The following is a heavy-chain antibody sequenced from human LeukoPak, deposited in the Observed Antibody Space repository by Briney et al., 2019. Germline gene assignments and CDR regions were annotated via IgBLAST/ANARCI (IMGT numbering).Heavy chain of an antibody. V-gene: IGHV4-59*01. CDR1: GGSISSYY. CDR2: IFYSGST. Sequence: SETLSLACTVSGGSISSYYWSWIRQPPGTGLEWIGFIFYSGSTSYNPSLKSRATLLLDTSKNQFSLILNSVTAADTAVYFCARIPWAYYGSGTYSLPFNYYFDSWGQGTLVTVSS. J-gene: IGHJ4*02. CDR3: ARIPWAYYGSGTYSLPFNYYFDS. D-gene: IGHD3-10*01.